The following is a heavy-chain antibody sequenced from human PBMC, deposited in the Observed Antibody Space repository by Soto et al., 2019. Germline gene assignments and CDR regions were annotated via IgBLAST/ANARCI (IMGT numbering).Heavy chain of an antibody. V-gene: IGHV1-3*01. J-gene: IGHJ3*01. Sequence: QVQLVQSGAELKKPGASVNISCTASGFTFSDNLINWVRQVPGQGLEWMGWLNPDTGNTRYSETFQGRVTISRHPTASIAYLELRGLENEDTALYFGARDIQSVGPRANDAFDVWGQGTMITVSS. CDR3: ARDIQSVGPRANDAFDV. CDR1: GFTFSDNL. CDR2: LNPDTGNT. D-gene: IGHD5-18*01.